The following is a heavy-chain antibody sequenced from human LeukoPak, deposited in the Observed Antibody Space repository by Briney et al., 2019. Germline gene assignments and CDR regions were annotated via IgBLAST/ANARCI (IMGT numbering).Heavy chain of an antibody. CDR1: GFTFSSYE. V-gene: IGHV3-23*01. CDR2: IGVSGVTT. D-gene: IGHD3-22*01. J-gene: IGHJ4*02. Sequence: PGGSLRLSCAASGFTFSSYEMNWVRQAPGKGLEWVSGIGVSGVTTYNAESVKGRFTISRDNSRNTLYLQMNSLRAEDTAVYYCAKERYESSGYYSDYWGQGTPVTVSS. CDR3: AKERYESSGYYSDY.